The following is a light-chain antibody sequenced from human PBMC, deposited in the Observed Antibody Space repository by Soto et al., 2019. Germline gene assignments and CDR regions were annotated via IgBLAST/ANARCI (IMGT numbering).Light chain of an antibody. CDR2: GAS. CDR3: QRYNTAPLT. J-gene: IGKJ4*01. CDR1: QSISSW. V-gene: IGKV1-27*01. Sequence: DIQMTQSPSTLSASVGDRVTITCRASQSISSWLAWYQQKPGKAPKLLIYGASTLQPGVPSRFSGGGSGTDFTLTISSLQPEDVATYYCQRYNTAPLTFGGGTKVDIK.